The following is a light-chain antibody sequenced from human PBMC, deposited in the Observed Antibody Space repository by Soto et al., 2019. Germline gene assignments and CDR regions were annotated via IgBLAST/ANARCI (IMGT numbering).Light chain of an antibody. V-gene: IGKV3-15*01. J-gene: IGKJ5*01. Sequence: EIVVTPSPGTPSFSPGGRGPLSCRARQSVSSNLAWYQQKPGQAPRLLIYGASTRATGIPARFSGSGSGTEFTLTISSLQSEDFAVYYCQQYNNWPPKVTFGQGTRLEIK. CDR1: QSVSSN. CDR2: GAS. CDR3: QQYNNWPPKVT.